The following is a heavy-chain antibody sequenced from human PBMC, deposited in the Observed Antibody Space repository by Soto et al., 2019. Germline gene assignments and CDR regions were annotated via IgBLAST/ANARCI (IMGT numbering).Heavy chain of an antibody. V-gene: IGHV3-30*18. Sequence: GGSLRLSCAASGFTFSSYGMHWFRQAPGKGLEWVAVISYDGSNKYYADSVKGRFTISRDNSKNTLYLQMNSLRAEDTAVYYCAKDPYGWELLGNYFDYWGQGTLVTVSS. CDR3: AKDPYGWELLGNYFDY. CDR2: ISYDGSNK. J-gene: IGHJ4*02. CDR1: GFTFSSYG. D-gene: IGHD1-26*01.